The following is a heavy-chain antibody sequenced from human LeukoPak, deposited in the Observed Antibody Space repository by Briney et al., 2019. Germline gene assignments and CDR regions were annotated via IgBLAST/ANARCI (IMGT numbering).Heavy chain of an antibody. D-gene: IGHD3-22*01. CDR3: ARGSSGYYASDY. Sequence: GGALGVPCAASGFDFSSYEMNWVSQAPGKGLEWVSYISSSGSTIYYADSVKGRFTISRDNAKNSLYLQMNSLRAEDTAVYYCARGSSGYYASDYWGQGTLVTVSS. J-gene: IGHJ4*02. V-gene: IGHV3-48*03. CDR1: GFDFSSYE. CDR2: ISSSGSTI.